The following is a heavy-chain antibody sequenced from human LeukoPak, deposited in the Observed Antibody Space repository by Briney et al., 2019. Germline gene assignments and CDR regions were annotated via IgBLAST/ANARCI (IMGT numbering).Heavy chain of an antibody. J-gene: IGHJ3*02. V-gene: IGHV1-2*02. D-gene: IGHD2-2*01. CDR2: INPNSGGT. CDR1: GYTFTGYY. Sequence: ASVKVSCKASGYTFTGYYMHWVRQAPGQGLEWMGWINPNSGGTNYAQKFQGRVTMTRDTSISTAYMELSRLRSDDTAVYYCARYCSSTSCSQGAFDIRGQGTMVTVSS. CDR3: ARYCSSTSCSQGAFDI.